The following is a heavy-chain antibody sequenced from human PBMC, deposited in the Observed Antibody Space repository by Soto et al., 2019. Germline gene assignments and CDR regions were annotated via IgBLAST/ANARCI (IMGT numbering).Heavy chain of an antibody. Sequence: GGSLRLSCGGSGFTFGGHDIHWVRQAPGKGLEWVASISGGAVYIYYADSVKGRFTLSRDNGKNSVYLEMNSLRAEDTGVYYCTRWDVWGQGTTVTVSS. J-gene: IGHJ6*02. V-gene: IGHV3-21*03. CDR2: ISGGAVYI. CDR1: GFTFGGHD. CDR3: TRWDV.